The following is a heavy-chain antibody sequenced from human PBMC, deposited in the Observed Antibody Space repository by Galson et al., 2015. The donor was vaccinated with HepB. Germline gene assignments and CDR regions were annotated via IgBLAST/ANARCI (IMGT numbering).Heavy chain of an antibody. CDR3: ARLVFYKVVAATWGWSDP. V-gene: IGHV1-18*01. CDR1: DYTFTSYG. Sequence: SVKVSCKASDYTFTSYGISWVRQAPGQGLEWMGWVSAYNGNTNYAQKFQGRVTMTTETSTTTAYMELRSLRSDDTAVYYCARLVFYKVVAATWGWSDPWGQGTLVTVSS. J-gene: IGHJ5*02. D-gene: IGHD2-15*01. CDR2: VSAYNGNT.